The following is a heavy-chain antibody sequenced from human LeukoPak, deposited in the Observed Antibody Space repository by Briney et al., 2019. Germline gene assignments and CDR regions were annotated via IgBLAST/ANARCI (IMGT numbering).Heavy chain of an antibody. D-gene: IGHD6-19*01. V-gene: IGHV5-51*01. Sequence: GESLKISCKGSGYTFTNYWIGWVRQMPGKGLEWMGIIYAGDSDTKYSPSFQGQVTISVDKSITTAYLQWSSLKASDTAVYYCARRTAVAGLDYWDQGTLVTVSS. CDR2: IYAGDSDT. CDR1: GYTFTNYW. J-gene: IGHJ4*02. CDR3: ARRTAVAGLDY.